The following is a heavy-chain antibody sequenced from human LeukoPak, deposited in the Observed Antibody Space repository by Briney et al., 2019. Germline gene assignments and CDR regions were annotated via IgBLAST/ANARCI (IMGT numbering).Heavy chain of an antibody. J-gene: IGHJ4*02. Sequence: GGSLRLSCAASGFTLSSYSMSWVREAPGKGLEWVSAISGSGGSTYYADSVKGRFTISRDNSKNTLYLQMNSLRAEDTAVYYCAKVGLLTMYFDYWGQGTLVTVSS. CDR2: ISGSGGST. V-gene: IGHV3-23*01. CDR1: GFTLSSYS. CDR3: AKVGLLTMYFDY.